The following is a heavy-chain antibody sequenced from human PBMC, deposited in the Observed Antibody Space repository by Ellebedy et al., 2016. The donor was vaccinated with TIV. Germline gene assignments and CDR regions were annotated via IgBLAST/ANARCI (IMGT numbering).Heavy chain of an antibody. CDR3: TLGVGDGYFEH. CDR1: GGTFSTFA. V-gene: IGHV1-69*13. J-gene: IGHJ4*02. Sequence: AASVKVSCKASGGTFSTFAISWVRQAPGQGLEWMGGLVPMFNAGNYAHRFQGRVTITADDSTATAYMELSRLTSEATAVYYCTLGVGDGYFEHWGQGTLVTVSS. CDR2: LVPMFNAG. D-gene: IGHD4-17*01.